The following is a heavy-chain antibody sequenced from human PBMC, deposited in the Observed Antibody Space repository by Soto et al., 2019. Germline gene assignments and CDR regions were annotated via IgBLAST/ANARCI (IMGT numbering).Heavy chain of an antibody. Sequence: SVKVSCKASGGTFSSYAISWVRQAPGQGLEWMGGIIPIFGTANYAQKFQGRVTITADESTSTAYMELSSLRSEDTAVYYCARDRYSSSSSLYYGMDVWGQGTTVTVSS. CDR1: GGTFSSYA. CDR3: ARDRYSSSSSLYYGMDV. J-gene: IGHJ6*02. V-gene: IGHV1-69*13. CDR2: IIPIFGTA. D-gene: IGHD6-6*01.